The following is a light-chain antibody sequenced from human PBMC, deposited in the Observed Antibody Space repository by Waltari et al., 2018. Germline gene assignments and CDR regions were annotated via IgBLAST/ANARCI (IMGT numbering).Light chain of an antibody. Sequence: QSVLTQPPSVSAAPGQKVTISCSGSSSNIGDNYVSWYQQLPGTAPKLLIFENVKRPSGIPDRCSGSKSGTSGTLGITGLLTGDEADYYCATWDSSLRSVVFGGGTKLTVL. V-gene: IGLV1-51*02. CDR2: ENV. CDR1: SSNIGDNY. CDR3: ATWDSSLRSVV. J-gene: IGLJ2*01.